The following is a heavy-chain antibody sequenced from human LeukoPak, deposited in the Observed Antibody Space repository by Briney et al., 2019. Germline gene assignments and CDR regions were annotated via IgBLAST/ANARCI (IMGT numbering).Heavy chain of an antibody. V-gene: IGHV4-30-4*08. CDR3: ARAEVTIFGVVIGAFDI. D-gene: IGHD3-3*01. CDR2: IYYSGST. J-gene: IGHJ3*02. Sequence: SETLSLTCTVSGDSISSSNYYWSWIRQPPGKGLEWIGYIYYSGSTYYNPSLKSRVTISVDTSKNQFSLKLSSVTAADTAVYYCARAEVTIFGVVIGAFDIWGQGTMVTVSS. CDR1: GDSISSSNYY.